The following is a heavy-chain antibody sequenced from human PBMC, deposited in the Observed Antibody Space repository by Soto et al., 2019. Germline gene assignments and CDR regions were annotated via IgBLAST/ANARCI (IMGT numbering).Heavy chain of an antibody. D-gene: IGHD6-6*01. CDR1: GGSISSGGYY. Sequence: SETLSLTCTVSGGSISSGGYYWSWIRQHPGKGLEWIGYIYYSGSTYYNPSLKSRVTISVDTSKNQFSLKPSSVTAADTAVYYCARGKAARFGWFDPWGQGTPVTVSS. J-gene: IGHJ5*02. CDR3: ARGKAARFGWFDP. V-gene: IGHV4-31*03. CDR2: IYYSGST.